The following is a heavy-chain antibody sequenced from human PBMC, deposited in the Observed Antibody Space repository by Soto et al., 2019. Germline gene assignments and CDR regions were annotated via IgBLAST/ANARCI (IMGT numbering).Heavy chain of an antibody. Sequence: SETLSLTCTVSGGSISGSSYYWSWIRQPPGKGLEWIGYIYYSGSTNYNPSLKSRVTISVDTSKNQFSLKLSSVTAADTAVYYCARRYGWAFDIWGQGTMVTVSS. CDR1: GGSISGSSYY. CDR2: IYYSGST. V-gene: IGHV4-61*05. J-gene: IGHJ3*02. D-gene: IGHD3-16*01. CDR3: ARRYGWAFDI.